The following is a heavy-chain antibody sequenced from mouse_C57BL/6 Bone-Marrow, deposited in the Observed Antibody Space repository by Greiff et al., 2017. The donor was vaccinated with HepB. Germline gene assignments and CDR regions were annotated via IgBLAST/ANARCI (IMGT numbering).Heavy chain of an antibody. CDR2: IHPNSGST. Sequence: QVQLQQPGAELVKPGASVKLSCKASGYTFTSYWMHWVKQRPGQGLEWIGMIHPNSGSTNYNEKFKSKATLTVEKSSSTAYMQLSGLASENSAVYYCAGVTTYYFDYCGQGTALTVSS. V-gene: IGHV1-64*01. CDR1: GYTFTSYW. J-gene: IGHJ2*01. D-gene: IGHD2-2*01. CDR3: AGVTTYYFDY.